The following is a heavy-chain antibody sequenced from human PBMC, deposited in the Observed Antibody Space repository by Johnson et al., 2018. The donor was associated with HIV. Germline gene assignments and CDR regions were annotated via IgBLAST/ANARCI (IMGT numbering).Heavy chain of an antibody. CDR2: ISYDGSNK. CDR1: GFTFSSYA. D-gene: IGHD6-6*01. Sequence: QVQLVESGGGVVQPGRSLRLSCAASGFTFSSYAMHWVRQAPGKGLEWVAVISYDGSNKYYADSVKGRFTISRDNSKNTLYLQMNSLRAEDPAVYYGARDGSQLADAFDIWGQGTMVTVSS. J-gene: IGHJ3*02. CDR3: ARDGSQLADAFDI. V-gene: IGHV3-30*04.